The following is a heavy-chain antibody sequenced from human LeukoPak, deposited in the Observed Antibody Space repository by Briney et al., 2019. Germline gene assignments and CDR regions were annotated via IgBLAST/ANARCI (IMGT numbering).Heavy chain of an antibody. CDR3: ARERERSSSYDAFDI. CDR2: ISSNGGST. Sequence: PGGSLRLSCEASGFTFSSYVMHWVRQAPGKGLEYVSAISSNGGSTFYANSVKGRFTISRDNSKNALYLQMGSLRAEDMAVYYCARERERSSSYDAFDIWGQGTMVTVSS. D-gene: IGHD6-13*01. CDR1: GFTFSSYV. V-gene: IGHV3-64*01. J-gene: IGHJ3*02.